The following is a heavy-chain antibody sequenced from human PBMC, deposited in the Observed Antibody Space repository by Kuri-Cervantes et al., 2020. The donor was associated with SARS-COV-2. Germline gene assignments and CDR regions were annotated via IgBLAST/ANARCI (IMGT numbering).Heavy chain of an antibody. CDR1: GGSISSYY. V-gene: IGHV4-59*12. Sequence: GSLRLSCTVSGGSISSYYWSWIRQPPGKGLEWIGYVYYSGSTYYNPSLKSRVAISVDTSKNQFSLKLSSVTAADTAVYYCARILPAAIDLGDGMDVWGQGTTVTVSS. CDR3: ARILPAAIDLGDGMDV. D-gene: IGHD2-2*02. CDR2: VYYSGST. J-gene: IGHJ6*02.